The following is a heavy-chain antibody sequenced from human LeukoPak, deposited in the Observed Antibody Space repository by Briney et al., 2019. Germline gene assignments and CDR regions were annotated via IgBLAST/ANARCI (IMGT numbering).Heavy chain of an antibody. CDR1: GFTFSSYS. J-gene: IGHJ4*02. CDR3: ARSPPLPH. CDR2: ISSSSRYK. V-gene: IGHV3-21*01. Sequence: GGSLRLSCAASGFTFSSYSMNWVRQAPAKGREWVSSISSSSRYKYYADSVKGRFTISRDNAKNSLYLQMNRLRVDDTAVYYCARSPPLPHWGQGTLVTVSS.